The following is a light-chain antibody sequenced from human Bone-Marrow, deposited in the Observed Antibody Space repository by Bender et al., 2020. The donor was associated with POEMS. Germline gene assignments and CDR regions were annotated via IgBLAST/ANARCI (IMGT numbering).Light chain of an antibody. CDR1: SSDFGGYNY. CDR3: SSYAGISTPVV. Sequence: QSALTQPASVSGSPGQWVTISCTGISSDFGGYNYVSWYRQHPGKPPQLIIYDVTNRPSGLSDRFSASQTGNTASLTISGLQPEDEAEYYCSSYAGISTPVVFGGGTKLTVL. CDR2: DVT. J-gene: IGLJ2*01. V-gene: IGLV2-14*03.